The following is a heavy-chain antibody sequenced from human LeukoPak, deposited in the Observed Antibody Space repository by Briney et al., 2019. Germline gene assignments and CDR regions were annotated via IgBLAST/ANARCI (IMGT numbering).Heavy chain of an antibody. CDR3: AREEYQLLFPHLYNWFDP. Sequence: SVKVSCKASGGTFSGYAISWVRQAPGQGLEWMGGIIPIFGTANYAQKFQGRVTITADESTSTAYMELSSLRSEDTAVYYCAREEYQLLFPHLYNWFDPWGQGTLVTVSS. CDR1: GGTFSGYA. V-gene: IGHV1-69*01. CDR2: IIPIFGTA. D-gene: IGHD2-2*01. J-gene: IGHJ5*02.